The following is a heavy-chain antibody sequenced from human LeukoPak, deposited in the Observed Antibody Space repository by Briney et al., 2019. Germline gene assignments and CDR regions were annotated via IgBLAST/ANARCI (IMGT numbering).Heavy chain of an antibody. CDR3: ARETAYCSGGSCSTHGWFDP. Sequence: PSQTLSLTCTVSGGSISSGDYYWSWIRQPPGKGLEWIGYIYYSGSTYYNPSLKSRVTISVDTSKNQSSLKLSSVTAADTAVYYCARETAYCSGGSCSTHGWFDPWGQGTLVTVSS. D-gene: IGHD2-15*01. J-gene: IGHJ5*02. V-gene: IGHV4-30-4*08. CDR2: IYYSGST. CDR1: GGSISSGDYY.